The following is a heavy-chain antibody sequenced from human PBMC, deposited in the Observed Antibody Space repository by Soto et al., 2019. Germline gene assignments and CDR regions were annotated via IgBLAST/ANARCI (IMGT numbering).Heavy chain of an antibody. J-gene: IGHJ4*02. CDR1: GYTFNTYY. D-gene: IGHD2-21*02. CDR3: ARGGHIAVVTASFDN. Sequence: QVQLVQSGAEGRKPGASVKVSCKPSGYTFNTYYLHWLRQAPGQALEWMGVIHPSGGGTTYAQKSQGRVTVTRDTSTTTVFMELSSLRSDDTAVYYCARGGHIAVVTASFDNWGQGTLVTVSS. CDR2: IHPSGGGT. V-gene: IGHV1-46*02.